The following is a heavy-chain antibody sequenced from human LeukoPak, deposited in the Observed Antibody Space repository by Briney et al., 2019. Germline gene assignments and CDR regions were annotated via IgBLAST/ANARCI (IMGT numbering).Heavy chain of an antibody. D-gene: IGHD2-2*01. J-gene: IGHJ4*02. CDR2: INWNGGST. CDR1: GFTFDDYG. CDR3: ARGIFVVVPARSPRYFDY. Sequence: GGSLRLSCAASGFTFDDYGMSWVRQAPGKGLEWVSGINWNGGSTGYADSVKGRFTISRDNAKNSLYLQMNSLRAEDTALYYCARGIFVVVPARSPRYFDYWGQGTLVTVSS. V-gene: IGHV3-20*04.